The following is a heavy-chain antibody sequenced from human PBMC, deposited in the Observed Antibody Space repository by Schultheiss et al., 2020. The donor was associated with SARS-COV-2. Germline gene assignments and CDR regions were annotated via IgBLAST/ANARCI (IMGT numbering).Heavy chain of an antibody. CDR1: GFTFSSYA. Sequence: GGSLRLSCAASGFTFSSYAMSWVRQAPGKGLEWVSAISGSGGSTYYADSVKGRFTISRDNSKNTLYLQMNSLRAEDTAVYYCARDAGYCSGGSCYGSNWFDPWGQGTLVTVSS. V-gene: IGHV3-23*01. CDR2: ISGSGGST. D-gene: IGHD2-15*01. J-gene: IGHJ5*02. CDR3: ARDAGYCSGGSCYGSNWFDP.